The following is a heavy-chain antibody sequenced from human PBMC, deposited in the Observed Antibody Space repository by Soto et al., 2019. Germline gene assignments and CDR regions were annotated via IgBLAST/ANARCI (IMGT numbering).Heavy chain of an antibody. D-gene: IGHD2-8*02. J-gene: IGHJ4*02. Sequence: GGSLRLSCAASGFTFSDYGMSWVRQAPGKGLEWVSPINRSGGTSYYADSVKGRFTISRDNSKNTLYLQMNSLRAEDTAVYYCATSRGGSYCTGISCYGTLGYWGQGTLVTVSS. CDR1: GFTFSDYG. V-gene: IGHV3-23*01. CDR2: INRSGGTS. CDR3: ATSRGGSYCTGISCYGTLGY.